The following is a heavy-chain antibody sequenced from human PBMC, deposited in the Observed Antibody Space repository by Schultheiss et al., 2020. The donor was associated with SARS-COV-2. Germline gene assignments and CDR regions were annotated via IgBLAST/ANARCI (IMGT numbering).Heavy chain of an antibody. CDR2: INWNGGST. CDR1: GFTFSDYY. Sequence: GGSLRLSCAASGFTFSDYYMSWIRQAPGKGLEWVSGINWNGGSTGYADSVKGRFTISRDNSKNTLYLQMNSLRAEDTAVYYCARFTLSYQGGYWGQGTLVTVSS. J-gene: IGHJ4*02. D-gene: IGHD2-15*01. V-gene: IGHV3-20*04. CDR3: ARFTLSYQGGY.